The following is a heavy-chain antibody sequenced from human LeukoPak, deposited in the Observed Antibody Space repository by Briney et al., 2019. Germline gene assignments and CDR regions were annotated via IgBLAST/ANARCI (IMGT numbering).Heavy chain of an antibody. J-gene: IGHJ4*02. V-gene: IGHV4-59*01. Sequence: SETLSLTCTVSGGSISSYYWSWIRQPPGKGLEWIGYIYYSGSTNYNASLKSRVTISVDTSKNQFSLKLSSLTAADTAVYYCARALGARFDYWGQGTLVTVSS. D-gene: IGHD1-26*01. CDR1: GGSISSYY. CDR3: ARALGARFDY. CDR2: IYYSGST.